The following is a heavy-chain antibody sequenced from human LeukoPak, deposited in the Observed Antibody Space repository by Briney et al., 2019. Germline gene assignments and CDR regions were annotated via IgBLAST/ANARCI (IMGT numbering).Heavy chain of an antibody. J-gene: IGHJ4*02. V-gene: IGHV1-46*01. CDR2: INPSGGST. CDR1: GYTFTSYY. CDR3: ARALGRGYSYGYGAFDI. Sequence: ASVKVSCKASGYTFTSYYMHWVRQAPGQGLEWMGIINPSGGSTSYAQKFQGRVTMTRDTSISTAYMELSRLRSDDTAVYYCARALGRGYSYGYGAFDIWGQGTLVTVSS. D-gene: IGHD5-18*01.